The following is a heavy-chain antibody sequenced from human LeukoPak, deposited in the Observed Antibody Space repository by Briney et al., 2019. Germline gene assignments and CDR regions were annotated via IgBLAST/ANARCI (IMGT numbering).Heavy chain of an antibody. V-gene: IGHV1-8*02. D-gene: IGHD6-19*01. CDR2: MNPNSGNT. J-gene: IGHJ5*02. CDR3: ARGREEWLPYNWFDP. Sequence: GASVKVSCKASGYTFTGYYMHWVRQAPGQGLEWMGWMNPNSGNTGYAQKLQGRVTMTRDTSISTAYMELSSLRSEDTAVYYCARGREEWLPYNWFDPWGQGTLVTVSS. CDR1: GYTFTGYY.